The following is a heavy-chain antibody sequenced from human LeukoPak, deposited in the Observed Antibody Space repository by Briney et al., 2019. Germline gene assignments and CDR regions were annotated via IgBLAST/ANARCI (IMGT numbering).Heavy chain of an antibody. D-gene: IGHD5-18*01. CDR3: AKVGWIQLWLYFDY. CDR1: GFTFNKAW. CDR2: IKSKTDGGTT. V-gene: IGHV3-15*01. J-gene: IGHJ4*02. Sequence: GGSLRLSCAASGFTFNKAWMSWVRQAPGKGLEWVGRIKSKTDGGTTDYAAPVKGRFIISRDNSKNTLYLQMNSLRAEDTAVYYCAKVGWIQLWLYFDYWGQGTLVTVSS.